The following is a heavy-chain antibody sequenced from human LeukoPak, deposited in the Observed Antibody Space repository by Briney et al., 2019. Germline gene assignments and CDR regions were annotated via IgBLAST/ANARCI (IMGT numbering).Heavy chain of an antibody. J-gene: IGHJ4*02. Sequence: GGSLRLSCSASGFTFSSYSMHWVRQAAGKGLEYVSAISSNGGSTYYADSVKGRFTISRDNSKNTLYLQMSSLRAEDTAVYYCVKSSSSGYEFVYWGQGTLVTVSS. CDR3: VKSSSSGYEFVY. D-gene: IGHD6-13*01. CDR2: ISSNGGST. V-gene: IGHV3-64D*06. CDR1: GFTFSSYS.